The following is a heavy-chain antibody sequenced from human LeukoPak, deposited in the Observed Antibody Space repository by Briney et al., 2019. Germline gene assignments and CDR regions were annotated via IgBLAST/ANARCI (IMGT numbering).Heavy chain of an antibody. V-gene: IGHV3-21*01. CDR1: GFTFSSYS. Sequence: GGSLRLSCAASGFTFSSYSMNWVRQAPGKGLEWVASISNSSSNIYYADSVKGRFTISRDNSKNSLYLQMNSLRAEDTAVYYCGRGIVDTIGGHYWGQGTLVTVFS. CDR3: GRGIVDTIGGHY. CDR2: ISNSSSNI. J-gene: IGHJ4*02. D-gene: IGHD5-12*01.